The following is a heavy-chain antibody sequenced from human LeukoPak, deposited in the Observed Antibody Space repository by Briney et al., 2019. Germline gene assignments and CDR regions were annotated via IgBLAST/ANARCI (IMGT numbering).Heavy chain of an antibody. CDR2: IYYSGST. CDR1: GGAISSSSYY. CDR3: ARDQFGNFWSGYSPAGWFDP. J-gene: IGHJ5*02. Sequence: SETLSLTCTVSGGAISSSSYYWGWIRQPPGKGLEWIGSIYYSGSTYYNPSLKSRVTISVDTSKNQFSLKLSSVTAADTAVYYCARDQFGNFWSGYSPAGWFDPWGQGTLVTVSS. D-gene: IGHD3-3*01. V-gene: IGHV4-39*07.